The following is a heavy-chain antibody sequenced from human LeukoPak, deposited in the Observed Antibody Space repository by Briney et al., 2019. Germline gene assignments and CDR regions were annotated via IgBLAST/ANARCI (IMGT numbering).Heavy chain of an antibody. CDR1: GFTFDDYS. D-gene: IGHD3-10*02. J-gene: IGHJ6*04. CDR3: AELGITMIGGV. V-gene: IGHV3-9*01. CDR2: ISWNSGSI. Sequence: GGSLRLSCAASGFTFDDYSMHWVRQAPGKGLEWVSGISWNSGSIGYADSVKGRFTISRDNAKNSLYLQMNSLRAEDTAVYYCAELGITMIGGVWGKGTTVTISS.